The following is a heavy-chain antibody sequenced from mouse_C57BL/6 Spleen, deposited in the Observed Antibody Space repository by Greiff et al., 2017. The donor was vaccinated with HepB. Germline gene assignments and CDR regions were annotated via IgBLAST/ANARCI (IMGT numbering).Heavy chain of an antibody. CDR1: GYAFSSSW. D-gene: IGHD2-5*01. CDR2: IYPGDGDT. Sequence: VKLMESGPELVKPGASVKISCKASGYAFSSSWMNWVKQRPGKGLEWIGRIYPGDGDTNYNGKFKGKATLTADKSSSTAYMQLSSLTSEDSAVYFCARDYSNYEDAMDYWGQGTSVTVSS. J-gene: IGHJ4*01. V-gene: IGHV1-82*01. CDR3: ARDYSNYEDAMDY.